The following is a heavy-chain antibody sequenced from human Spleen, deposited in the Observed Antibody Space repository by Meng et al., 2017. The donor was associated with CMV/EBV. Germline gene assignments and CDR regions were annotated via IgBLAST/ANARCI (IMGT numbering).Heavy chain of an antibody. CDR1: GGSISSSSYY. Sequence: SETLSLTCTVSGGSISSSSYYWGWIRQPPGKGLEWIGSIYYSGSTYYNPSLKSRVTISVDTSKNQFSLKLSSVTAADTAVYYCARGLTGYGMDVWAKGPRSPSP. J-gene: IGHJ6*02. V-gene: IGHV4-39*01. CDR3: ARGLTGYGMDV. D-gene: IGHD3-16*01. CDR2: IYYSGST.